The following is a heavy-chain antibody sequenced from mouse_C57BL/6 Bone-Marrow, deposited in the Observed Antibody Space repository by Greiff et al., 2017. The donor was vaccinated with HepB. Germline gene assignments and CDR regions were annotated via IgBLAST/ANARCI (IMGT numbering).Heavy chain of an antibody. V-gene: IGHV1-7*01. D-gene: IGHD2-5*01. Sequence: VKLVESGAELAKPGASVKLSCKASGYTFTSYWMHWVKQRPGQGLEWIGYINPSSGYTKYNQKFKDKATLTADKSSSTAYMQLSSLTYEDSAVYYCARRYSNYDYAMDYWGQGTSVTVSS. CDR2: INPSSGYT. CDR3: ARRYSNYDYAMDY. CDR1: GYTFTSYW. J-gene: IGHJ4*01.